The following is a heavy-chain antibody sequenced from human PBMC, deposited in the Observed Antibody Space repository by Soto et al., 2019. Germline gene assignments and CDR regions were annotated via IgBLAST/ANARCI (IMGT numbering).Heavy chain of an antibody. Sequence: GGSLRLSCAASGFTFSSFALSWVRQAPGKGLEWVSAISGSGDGTDYADSVKGRFTISRDNSKNTLYLQMNSLRAEDTAVYYCAGPGYSSQDYWGQGALVTAPQ. CDR3: AGPGYSSQDY. V-gene: IGHV3-23*01. CDR1: GFTFSSFA. J-gene: IGHJ4*02. CDR2: ISGSGDGT. D-gene: IGHD5-18*01.